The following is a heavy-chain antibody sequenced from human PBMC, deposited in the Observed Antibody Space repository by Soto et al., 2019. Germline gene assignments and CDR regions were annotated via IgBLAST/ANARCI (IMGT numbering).Heavy chain of an antibody. V-gene: IGHV3-74*03. CDR1: GFTFSSYG. CDR3: ARGSGFQAGVHGY. Sequence: GGSLRLSCAASGFTFSSYGMHWVRQAPGKGLVWVSGINSDGTATKYADSVKGRFAISRDNANNTLHLQMSSLRAEDTAVYYCARGSGFQAGVHGYWGQGTLVTVSS. D-gene: IGHD6-25*01. CDR2: INSDGTAT. J-gene: IGHJ4*02.